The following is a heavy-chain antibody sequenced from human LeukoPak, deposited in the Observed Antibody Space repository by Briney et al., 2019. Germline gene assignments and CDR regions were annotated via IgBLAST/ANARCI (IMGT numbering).Heavy chain of an antibody. V-gene: IGHV3-9*01. J-gene: IGHJ4*02. D-gene: IGHD2-2*01. CDR1: GFTFDDYA. CDR2: ISWNSGSI. Sequence: GRSLRLSCAASGFTFDDYAMHWVRQAPGKGLEWVSGISWNSGSIGYADPVKGRFTISRDNAKNSLYLQMNSLRAEDTAVYYCAKNRYQLLPIFDYWGQGTLVTVSS. CDR3: AKNRYQLLPIFDY.